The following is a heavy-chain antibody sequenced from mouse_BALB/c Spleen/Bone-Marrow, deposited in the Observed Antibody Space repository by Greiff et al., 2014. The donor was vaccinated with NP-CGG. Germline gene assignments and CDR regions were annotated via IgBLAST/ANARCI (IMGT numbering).Heavy chain of an antibody. CDR2: INPGSGGA. Sequence: QVQLQQSGAELVRPGTAVNVPCEASGYAFTNYLIEWVKQRPGQGLEWIGVINPGSGGANYNEKFKGKATLTADKSSSTAYMQLSSLTSDDSAVYFCARFGRYYFDYWGQGTTLTVSS. V-gene: IGHV1-54*01. J-gene: IGHJ2*01. CDR3: ARFGRYYFDY. CDR1: GYAFTNYL.